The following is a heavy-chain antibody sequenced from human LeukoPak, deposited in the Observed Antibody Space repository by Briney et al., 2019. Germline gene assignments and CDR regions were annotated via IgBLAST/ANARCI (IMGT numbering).Heavy chain of an antibody. Sequence: GGSLRLSCAASRFTPSDFYMSWIRQAPGPGLECFSYIRSNGRILYESKSVKGRFTISRDNAKNSLYLQMDNLRADDTAVYYCARDFGGHSAGGDAFDVWGQGTMVTVSS. V-gene: IGHV3-11*01. J-gene: IGHJ3*01. CDR2: IRSNGRIL. D-gene: IGHD2-21*01. CDR1: RFTPSDFY. CDR3: ARDFGGHSAGGDAFDV.